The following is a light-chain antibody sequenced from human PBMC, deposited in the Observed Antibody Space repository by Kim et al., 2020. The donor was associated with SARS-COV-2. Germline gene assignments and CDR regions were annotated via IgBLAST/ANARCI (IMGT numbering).Light chain of an antibody. Sequence: ASAGDRVAITCRASQSISSWLAWYQQKPGKAPKLLIYKASSLESGVPSSFSGSGSGTEFTLTISSLQPDDFATYYCQQYNTYPWTFGQGTKVDIK. V-gene: IGKV1-5*03. J-gene: IGKJ1*01. CDR3: QQYNTYPWT. CDR1: QSISSW. CDR2: KAS.